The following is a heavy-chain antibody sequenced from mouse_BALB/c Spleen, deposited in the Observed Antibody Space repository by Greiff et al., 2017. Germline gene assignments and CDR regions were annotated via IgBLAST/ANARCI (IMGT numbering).Heavy chain of an antibody. CDR1: GFTFSSFG. CDR2: ISSGSSTI. J-gene: IGHJ4*01. Sequence: EVHLVESGGGLVQPGGSRKLSCAASGFTFSSFGMHWVRQAPEKGLEWVAYISSGSSTIYYADTVKGRFTISRDNPKNTLFLQMTSLRSEDTAMYYCARDDYPYAMDYWGQGTSVTVSS. V-gene: IGHV5-17*02. CDR3: ARDDYPYAMDY. D-gene: IGHD2-4*01.